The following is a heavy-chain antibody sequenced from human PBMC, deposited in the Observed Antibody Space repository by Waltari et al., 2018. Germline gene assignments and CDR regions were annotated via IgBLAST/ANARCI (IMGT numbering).Heavy chain of an antibody. CDR3: ARVPSFHYYYYMDV. CDR2: IYYSGST. J-gene: IGHJ6*03. Sequence: QVQLQESGPGLVKPSETLSLTCTVSGGSISSYYWSWIRQPPGKGLEWIGYIYYSGSTNYNPSLKSRVTISVDTSENQFSLKLSSVTAADTAVYYCARVPSFHYYYYMDVWGKGTTVTVSS. V-gene: IGHV4-59*01. CDR1: GGSISSYY. D-gene: IGHD3-16*01.